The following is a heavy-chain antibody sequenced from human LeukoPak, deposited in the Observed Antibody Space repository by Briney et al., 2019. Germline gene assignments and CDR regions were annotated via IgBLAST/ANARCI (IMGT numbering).Heavy chain of an antibody. J-gene: IGHJ4*02. CDR1: GFTFSSYA. D-gene: IGHD1-26*01. Sequence: GGSLRLSCAASGFTFSSYAMSWVRQAPGKGLEWVSSISSSSSYIYYADSVKGRFTISRDNAKNSLYLQMNSLRAEDTAVYYCARDDRYGYPRGIDDYWGQGTLVTVSS. CDR2: ISSSSSYI. V-gene: IGHV3-21*01. CDR3: ARDDRYGYPRGIDDY.